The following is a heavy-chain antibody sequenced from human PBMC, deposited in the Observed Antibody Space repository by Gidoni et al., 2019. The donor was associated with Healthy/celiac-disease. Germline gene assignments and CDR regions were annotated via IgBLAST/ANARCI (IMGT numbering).Heavy chain of an antibody. D-gene: IGHD3-10*01. CDR2: IDWDDDK. Sequence: QVTLRESGPALVTPTQTLTLSCTFSVFSLSTSGMCVSWIRQPPGKALEWLARIDWDDDKYYSTSLKTRLTISKDTSKNQVVLTMTNMDPVYTSTYYCARSRWFMVWGHDAFDIWGQGTMVTVSS. CDR3: ARSRWFMVWGHDAFDI. CDR1: VFSLSTSGMC. J-gene: IGHJ3*02. V-gene: IGHV2-70*15.